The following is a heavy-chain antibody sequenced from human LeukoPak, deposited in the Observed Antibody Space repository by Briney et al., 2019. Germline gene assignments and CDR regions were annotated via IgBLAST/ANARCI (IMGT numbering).Heavy chain of an antibody. D-gene: IGHD1-26*01. V-gene: IGHV4-59*11. CDR1: GDSISNHY. CDR2: IFYSGNT. CDR3: ARDRGEGIVGTFDY. J-gene: IGHJ4*02. Sequence: KASETLSLTCTVSGDSISNHYWSWIRQPPGKGLEWIGYIFYSGNTHYNPSLKSRVTMSVDTSKNQFSLRLSSVTPADTAVYYCARDRGEGIVGTFDYWGQGTLVTVSS.